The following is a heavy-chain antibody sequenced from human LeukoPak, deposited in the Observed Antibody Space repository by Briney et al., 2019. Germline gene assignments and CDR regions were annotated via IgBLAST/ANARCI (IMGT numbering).Heavy chain of an antibody. CDR2: ISYDGSNK. CDR3: AREAKGYYYDSSGYYYFDY. V-gene: IGHV3-30*03. Sequence: GGSLRLSCAASGFTFSSYGMHWVRQAPGKGLEWVAVISYDGSNKYYADSVKGRFTISRDNSKNTLYLQMNSLRAEDTAVYYCAREAKGYYYDSSGYYYFDYWGQGTLVTVSS. CDR1: GFTFSSYG. J-gene: IGHJ4*02. D-gene: IGHD3-22*01.